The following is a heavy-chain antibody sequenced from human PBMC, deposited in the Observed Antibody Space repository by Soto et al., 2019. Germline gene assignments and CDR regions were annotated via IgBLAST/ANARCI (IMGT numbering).Heavy chain of an antibody. Sequence: EVQVLESGGGSVQPGGSLRLSCAASGFTFSNFAMSWVRHAPGKGLEWVSEITGSTGTTYYADSVKGRFIISRDNSKNTFHLQMNSLRAEDTAVYYCAKDTSSYAYYMDVWGKGTTVTVSS. CDR2: ITGSTGTT. CDR1: GFTFSNFA. V-gene: IGHV3-23*01. D-gene: IGHD2-2*01. CDR3: AKDTSSYAYYMDV. J-gene: IGHJ6*03.